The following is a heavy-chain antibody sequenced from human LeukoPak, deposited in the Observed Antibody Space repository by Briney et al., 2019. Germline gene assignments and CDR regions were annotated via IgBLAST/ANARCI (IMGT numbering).Heavy chain of an antibody. D-gene: IGHD6-6*01. CDR3: ARHPHYYSTSRGIFDY. V-gene: IGHV1-69*05. CDR2: IIPLFGTA. Sequence: CSVKVSCKASGGTFSSYAISWVRQAPGQGLEWMGGIIPLFGTANYAQKFQGRVTITTDASTNTAYMKLSSLSSADTAVYYCARHPHYYSTSRGIFDYSGQKTPVTASS. J-gene: IGHJ4*02. CDR1: GGTFSSYA.